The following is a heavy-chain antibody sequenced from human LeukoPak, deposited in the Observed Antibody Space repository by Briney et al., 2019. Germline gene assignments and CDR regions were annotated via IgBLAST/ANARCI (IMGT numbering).Heavy chain of an antibody. D-gene: IGHD2-8*01. V-gene: IGHV1-2*02. CDR2: INLNSGGT. Sequence: AAVKDSCKHSGYTFTGHYMQWVRPAPGQGLEWMGWINLNSGGTNYAQKFQGRITMTRYTSISTAYMERSRLTYDDTAVYSRSRGGSLRDPNDIFDLWGRGTMVTVSS. CDR3: SRGGSLRDPNDIFDL. CDR1: GYTFTGHY. J-gene: IGHJ3*01.